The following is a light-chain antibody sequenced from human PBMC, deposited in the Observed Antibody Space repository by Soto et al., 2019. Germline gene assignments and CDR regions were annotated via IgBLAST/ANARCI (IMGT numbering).Light chain of an antibody. CDR1: QSVGSSF. V-gene: IGKV3-20*01. Sequence: EIVLTQSPGTLSLSPGERASLSCGASQSVGSSFLAWYQQKPGQAPRLLMYGASSRATGIPDRFSGSGSGTEFTLTISRLEPEDFAVYYCQQYGSSPQGTFGQGTKVDIK. CDR3: QQYGSSPQGT. J-gene: IGKJ1*01. CDR2: GAS.